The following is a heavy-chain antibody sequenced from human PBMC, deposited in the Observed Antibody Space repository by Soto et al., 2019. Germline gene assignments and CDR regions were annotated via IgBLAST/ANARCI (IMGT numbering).Heavy chain of an antibody. D-gene: IGHD1-1*01. J-gene: IGHJ4*02. CDR2: INPNSGNT. V-gene: IGHV1-8*01. CDR3: ARGKLTYFDY. Sequence: ASVKVSCKASGYTFSSYDINWVRQATGQGPEWMGWINPNSGNTGYAQKFQGRVTMTRNTSISTAYMELSSLRSEDTAVYYCARGKLTYFDYWGQGTLVTVSS. CDR1: GYTFSSYD.